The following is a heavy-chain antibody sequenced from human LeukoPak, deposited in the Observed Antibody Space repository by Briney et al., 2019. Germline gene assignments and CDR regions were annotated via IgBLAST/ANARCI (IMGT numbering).Heavy chain of an antibody. V-gene: IGHV4-4*07. CDR3: ARLLRGDRGYFDY. CDR1: GNSISSYY. Sequence: SSETLSLTCTVSGNSISSYYWSWIRQPTGKGLEWIGRIFTTGSTNYNPSLKSRVAMSVDTSKNQFSLKLSSVTAADTAVYYCARLLRGDRGYFDYWGQGTLGNGSS. J-gene: IGHJ4*02. CDR2: IFTTGST. D-gene: IGHD3-10*01.